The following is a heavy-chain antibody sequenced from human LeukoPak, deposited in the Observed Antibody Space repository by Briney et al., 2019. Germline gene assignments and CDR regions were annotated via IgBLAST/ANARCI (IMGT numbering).Heavy chain of an antibody. CDR3: AKEAYYDSSGSTFDY. CDR2: IWYDGSNK. J-gene: IGHJ4*02. Sequence: GRSLRLFCAASGFTFSSYGMHWVRQAPGKGLEWVAVIWYDGSNKYYADSVKGRFTISRDNSKNTLYLQMNSLRAEDTAVYYCAKEAYYDSSGSTFDYWGQGTLVTVSS. D-gene: IGHD3-22*01. V-gene: IGHV3-33*06. CDR1: GFTFSSYG.